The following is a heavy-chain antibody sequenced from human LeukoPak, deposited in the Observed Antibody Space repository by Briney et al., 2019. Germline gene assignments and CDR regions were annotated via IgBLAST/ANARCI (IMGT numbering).Heavy chain of an antibody. J-gene: IGHJ4*02. CDR2: INPNSGGT. CDR3: ARDRYDFWSGYIGGPFDY. Sequence: ASVKVSCKASGYTFTGYYMHWVRQAPGQGLEWMGWINPNSGGTNYAQKFQGRVTMTTDTSTSTAYMELRSLRSDDTAVYYCARDRYDFWSGYIGGPFDYWGQGTLVTVSS. D-gene: IGHD3-3*01. V-gene: IGHV1-2*02. CDR1: GYTFTGYY.